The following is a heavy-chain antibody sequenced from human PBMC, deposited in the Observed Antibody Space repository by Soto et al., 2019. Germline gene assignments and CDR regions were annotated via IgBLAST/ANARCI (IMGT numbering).Heavy chain of an antibody. CDR2: ISGSGGST. CDR1: GFTFSSYA. D-gene: IGHD6-19*01. Sequence: GGSLRLSCAASGFTFSSYAMSWVRQAPGRGLEWVSAISGSGGSTYYADSVKGRFTISRDNSKNTLYLQMNSLRAEDTAVYYCAKGGQWLVQSPFDYWGQGTLVTVSS. J-gene: IGHJ4*02. CDR3: AKGGQWLVQSPFDY. V-gene: IGHV3-23*01.